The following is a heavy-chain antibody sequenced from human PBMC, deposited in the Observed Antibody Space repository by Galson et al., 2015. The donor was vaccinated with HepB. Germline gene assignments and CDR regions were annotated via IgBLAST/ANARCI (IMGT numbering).Heavy chain of an antibody. J-gene: IGHJ6*02. D-gene: IGHD3-22*01. Sequence: QSGAEVKKPGESLRISCKGSGYSFTSYWISWVRQMPGKGLEWMGRIDPSDSYTNYSPSFQGHVTISADKSISTAYLQWSSLKASDTAMYYCARPHYYDSSGLHYGMDVWGQGTTVTVSS. CDR3: ARPHYYDSSGLHYGMDV. CDR1: GYSFTSYW. V-gene: IGHV5-10-1*01. CDR2: IDPSDSYT.